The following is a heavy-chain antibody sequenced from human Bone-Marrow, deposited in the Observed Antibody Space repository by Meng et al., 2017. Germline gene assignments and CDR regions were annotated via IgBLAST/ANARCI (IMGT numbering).Heavy chain of an antibody. CDR3: ARVTQDYDLPRWFDY. CDR1: GGSFSGYY. V-gene: IGHV4-34*01. CDR2: INHSGST. Sequence: QVQLQQWGAGLLKPSETLSLTCAFYGGSFSGYYWSWIRQPPGKGLEWIGEINHSGSTNYNPSLKSRVTISVDTSKNQFSLKLSSVTAADTAVYYCARVTQDYDLPRWFDYWGQGTLVTVSS. D-gene: IGHD3-22*01. J-gene: IGHJ4*02.